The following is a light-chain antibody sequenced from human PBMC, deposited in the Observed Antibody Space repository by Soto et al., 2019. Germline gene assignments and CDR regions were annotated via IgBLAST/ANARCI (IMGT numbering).Light chain of an antibody. J-gene: IGKJ1*01. V-gene: IGKV3-15*01. CDR2: GAS. Sequence: VVTQSPATLSVFPGETATLSCSASQRVSSDVAWYQQRPGQAPSLLIYGASTMATGIPARFRGRGSGTEFRRTISSLQSEDFATYYCQQYNTWHPKMAFGRGTKVEIK. CDR1: QRVSSD. CDR3: QQYNTWHPKMA.